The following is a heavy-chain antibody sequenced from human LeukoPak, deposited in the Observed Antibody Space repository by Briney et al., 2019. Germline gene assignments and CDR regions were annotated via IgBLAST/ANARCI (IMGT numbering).Heavy chain of an antibody. CDR2: IKQDGSEK. D-gene: IGHD3-3*01. V-gene: IGHV3-7*03. CDR3: ARVGRTIFGVVIPNSRYYGMDV. CDR1: GFTFSSYW. Sequence: GGSLRLSCAASGFTFSSYWMSWVRQAPGKGLEWVANIKQDGSEKYYVDSVKGRFTISRDNAKNSLYLQMNSLRAEDTAVYYCARVGRTIFGVVIPNSRYYGMDVWGQGTTVTVSS. J-gene: IGHJ6*02.